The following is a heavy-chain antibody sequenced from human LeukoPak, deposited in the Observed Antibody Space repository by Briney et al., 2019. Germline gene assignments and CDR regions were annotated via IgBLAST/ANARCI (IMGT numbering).Heavy chain of an antibody. CDR3: ARPPKDIIIVPAAPLDY. CDR1: GFTLSNYA. J-gene: IGHJ4*02. D-gene: IGHD2-2*01. CDR2: ISHDGRNK. Sequence: GGSLRLSCAASGFTLSNYAIHWVRQAPGKGLEWVALISHDGRNKYYADSVKGRFTVSRDKSKNTLFLQMNSLNAEDTAVYYCARPPKDIIIVPAAPLDYWGQGTLVTVSS. V-gene: IGHV3-30*04.